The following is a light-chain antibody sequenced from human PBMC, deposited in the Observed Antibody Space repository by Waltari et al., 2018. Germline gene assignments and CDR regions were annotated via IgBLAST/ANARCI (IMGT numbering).Light chain of an antibody. V-gene: IGLV2-14*03. CDR1: NSDIGRYNY. CDR2: DVS. Sequence: QSALTQPASVSGSAGQSIAISCSGPNSDIGRYNYVSWYQQHPGNAPRLLIYDVSRWPSGVSNRFIGSKSGITASLAISGLQAEDEGDYFCASYTSSNTVIFGGGTRVTVL. J-gene: IGLJ2*01. CDR3: ASYTSSNTVI.